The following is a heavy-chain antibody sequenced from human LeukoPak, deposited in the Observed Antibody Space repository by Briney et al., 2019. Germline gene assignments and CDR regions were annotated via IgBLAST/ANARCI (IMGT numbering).Heavy chain of an antibody. J-gene: IGHJ3*02. CDR1: DDSFSSHY. CDR3: ARDLVTVTKGFDI. Sequence: PSETLSLTCTVSDDSFSSHYWTWIRQPPGKGLEWIGYNSYIRSTNYNPSLKSRVTISIDTSKNQFSLKLSSVTAADTAVYYCARDLVTVTKGFDIWGQGTMVSVSS. D-gene: IGHD4-17*01. V-gene: IGHV4-59*11. CDR2: NSYIRST.